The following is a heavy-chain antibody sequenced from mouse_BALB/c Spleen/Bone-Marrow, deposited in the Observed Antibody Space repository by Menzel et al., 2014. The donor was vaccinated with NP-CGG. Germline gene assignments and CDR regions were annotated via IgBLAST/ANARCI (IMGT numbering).Heavy chain of an antibody. J-gene: IGHJ2*01. Sequence: EVKLVETGGGLVQPGGSLRLSCATSGFTLTDYYMSWVRQPPGKALEWLVFIRNKANGYTTEYSASVKGRFTISRDNSQSILYLQMNTLRSEDSATYYCSRVMRCLLHYYCGQGSTRPGSS. D-gene: IGHD1-1*01. CDR1: GFTLTDYY. V-gene: IGHV7-3*02. CDR2: IRNKANGYTT. CDR3: SRVMRCLLHYY.